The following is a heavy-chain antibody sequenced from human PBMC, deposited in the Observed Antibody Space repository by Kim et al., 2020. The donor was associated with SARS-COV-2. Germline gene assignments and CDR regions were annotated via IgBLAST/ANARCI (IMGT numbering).Heavy chain of an antibody. CDR3: ARDVTSYYYFYGMDV. Sequence: ASVKVSCRASGYTFTDYGISWVRQVPGQGLEWLGWISTFYGNTNYTQRLEGRVTMTTDSSTATAYMELRSLQPDDTATYYCARDVTSYYYFYGMDVWGQGTTVTVSS. J-gene: IGHJ6*02. CDR1: GYTFTDYG. D-gene: IGHD3-16*02. V-gene: IGHV1-18*01. CDR2: ISTFYGNT.